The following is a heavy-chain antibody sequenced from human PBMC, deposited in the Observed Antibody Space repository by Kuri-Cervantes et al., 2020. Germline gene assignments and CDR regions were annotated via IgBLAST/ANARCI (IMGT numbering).Heavy chain of an antibody. V-gene: IGHV3-20*04. CDR3: ARDGSSSWYGTSDY. D-gene: IGHD6-13*01. CDR2: ISWTSGSR. Sequence: GGSLRLSCAASGFTFSSYSMNWVRQAPGKGLEWVSGISWTSGSRGYADSVRGRFIISRDNAENSLYLQMNSLRAEDTALYYCARDGSSSWYGTSDYWGQGTLVTVSS. CDR1: GFTFSSYS. J-gene: IGHJ4*02.